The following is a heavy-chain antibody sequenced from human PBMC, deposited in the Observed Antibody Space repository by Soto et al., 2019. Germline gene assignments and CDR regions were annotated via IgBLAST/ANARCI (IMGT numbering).Heavy chain of an antibody. CDR1: GFTFSDYY. Sequence: GGSLRLSCAASGFTFSDYYMSWVRQAPGKGLEWVSTVSDSGGNTYYADSVKGRFTISRDNSENTLYLQMNSLRAEDTALYYCAKAYFSYYWYYFDYWGQGTLVTVSS. J-gene: IGHJ4*02. D-gene: IGHD3-22*01. V-gene: IGHV3-23*01. CDR2: VSDSGGNT. CDR3: AKAYFSYYWYYFDY.